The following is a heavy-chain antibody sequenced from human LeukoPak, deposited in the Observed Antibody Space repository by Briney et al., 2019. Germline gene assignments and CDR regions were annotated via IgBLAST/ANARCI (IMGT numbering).Heavy chain of an antibody. J-gene: IGHJ3*02. CDR2: IKQDGSEK. D-gene: IGHD6-19*01. V-gene: IGHV3-7*05. CDR1: GFTYSNYW. CDR3: ECGGGTYSSSGVYQAYDSSDM. Sequence: GGSLRLSCAASGFTYSNYWMSWVRQAPGKGLEWVANIKQDGSEKYYLDSVKGRFTISRDNAKNSLYLQVDSLRAEGTAVYYCECGGGTYSSSGVYQAYDSSDMGGQGTMVTVSS.